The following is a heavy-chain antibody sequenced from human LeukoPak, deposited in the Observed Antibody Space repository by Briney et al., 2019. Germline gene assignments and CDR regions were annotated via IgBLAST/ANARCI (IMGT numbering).Heavy chain of an antibody. D-gene: IGHD4-11*01. CDR1: GFTSSDYY. J-gene: IGHJ6*02. CDR2: ISSSGSTI. Sequence: PGGSLRLSCAASGFTSSDYYMSWIRQAPGKGLEWVSYISSSGSTIYYADSVKGRFTISRDNAKNSLYLQMNSLRAEDTAVYYCARDQVLYSNYDGYYGMDVWGQGTTVTVSS. CDR3: ARDQVLYSNYDGYYGMDV. V-gene: IGHV3-11*01.